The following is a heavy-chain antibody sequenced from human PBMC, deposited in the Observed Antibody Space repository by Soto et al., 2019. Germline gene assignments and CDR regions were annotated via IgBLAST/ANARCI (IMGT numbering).Heavy chain of an antibody. CDR1: GFNFSFYA. J-gene: IGHJ4*02. Sequence: QVQLVESGGGVVQPGRSLRLSCASSGFNFSFYAMHWVRQTPGKGLEWVAVISFDGNNIYYADSVRGRFTISRDSSSSMLYLQMNNLKPEDSAIYYCARVGCSSIWCVPQFDNWGQGTLVTVSS. CDR2: ISFDGNNI. D-gene: IGHD2-2*01. CDR3: ARVGCSSIWCVPQFDN. V-gene: IGHV3-30-3*01.